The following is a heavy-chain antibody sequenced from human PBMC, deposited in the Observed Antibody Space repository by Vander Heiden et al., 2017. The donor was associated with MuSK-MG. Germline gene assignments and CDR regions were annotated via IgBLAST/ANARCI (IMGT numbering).Heavy chain of an antibody. CDR2: INPNSGGT. Sequence: QVQLVQSGAEVKKPGASVKVSCKASGYTFTGYYMHWVRQAPGQGLEWMGRINPNSGGTNYAQKLQGRVTMTRDTSISTAYMELSRLRSDDTAVYYCARDLLVVGVALNNWFDPWGQGTLVTVSS. J-gene: IGHJ5*02. CDR3: ARDLLVVGVALNNWFDP. D-gene: IGHD2-15*01. V-gene: IGHV1-2*06. CDR1: GYTFTGYY.